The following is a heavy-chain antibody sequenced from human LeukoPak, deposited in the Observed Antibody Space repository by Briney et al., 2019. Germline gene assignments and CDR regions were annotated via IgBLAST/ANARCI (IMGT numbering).Heavy chain of an antibody. V-gene: IGHV3-11*06. J-gene: IGHJ4*02. CDR1: GFTFSDYY. Sequence: PGGSLRLSCAASGFTFSDYYMSWVRQAPGKGLEWVSSISSSSTYIYYADSVKGRFTISRDNAKNSLYLQMNSLRAEDTAVYYCAKDLQYLLLMGEIDYWGQGTLVTVSS. CDR3: AKDLQYLLLMGEIDY. CDR2: ISSSSTYI. D-gene: IGHD2-2*01.